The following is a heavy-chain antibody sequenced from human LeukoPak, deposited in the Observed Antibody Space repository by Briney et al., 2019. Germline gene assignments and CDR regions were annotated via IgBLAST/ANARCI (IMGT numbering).Heavy chain of an antibody. CDR3: ARLGASTYALDI. Sequence: PGGSLRLSCAASGFTFSSYWMHWVRQTPGKGLMSVSRIKSDGSTTDYAGSVKGRFTISRDNAKNTLYLQMNSLRAEDTAVYYCARLGASTYALDIWGLGIMVTVSS. CDR2: IKSDGSTT. V-gene: IGHV3-74*01. D-gene: IGHD3-10*01. J-gene: IGHJ3*02. CDR1: GFTFSSYW.